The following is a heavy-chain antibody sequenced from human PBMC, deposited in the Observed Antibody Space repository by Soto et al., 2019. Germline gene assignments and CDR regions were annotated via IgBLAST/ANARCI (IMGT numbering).Heavy chain of an antibody. D-gene: IGHD3-22*01. V-gene: IGHV4-34*01. CDR1: GGSFSGHS. CDR3: STRAYDTNGYYRFDP. J-gene: IGHJ5*01. Sequence: SETLSLTCAVYGGSFSGHSWTWIRQSPGKGLEWIGDINHSGRVDYSPSLKSRVTISLDTSKNQFSLTLSAVTAADTAMYYCSTRAYDTNGYYRFDPWGQGTLVTVSS. CDR2: INHSGRV.